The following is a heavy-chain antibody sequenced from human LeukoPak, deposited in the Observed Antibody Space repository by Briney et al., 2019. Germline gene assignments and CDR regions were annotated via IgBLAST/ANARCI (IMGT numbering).Heavy chain of an antibody. CDR2: ISSSSSYI. Sequence: GGSLRLSCAASGFTFSSYRMNWVRQAPGKGLEWVSSISSSSSYIYYADSVKGRFTISRDNAKNSLYLQMNSLRAEDTAVYYCARDKRTTYGHFDYWGQGTLVTVSS. J-gene: IGHJ4*02. D-gene: IGHD4-17*01. CDR3: ARDKRTTYGHFDY. V-gene: IGHV3-21*01. CDR1: GFTFSSYR.